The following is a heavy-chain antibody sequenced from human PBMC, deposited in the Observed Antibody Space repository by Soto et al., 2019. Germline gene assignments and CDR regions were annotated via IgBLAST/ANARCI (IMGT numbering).Heavy chain of an antibody. Sequence: GPLRLYFLVSEFTFRSSWMHRVRQGPGKGLVWVSRMNSDGTFINYADSVKGRFTTSRDNDKNMLYLQMNSLRAEDTALYYCVTGCSDYWGQGTQVTVSS. CDR1: EFTFRSSW. V-gene: IGHV3-74*01. J-gene: IGHJ4*02. CDR3: VTGCSDY. CDR2: MNSDGTFI.